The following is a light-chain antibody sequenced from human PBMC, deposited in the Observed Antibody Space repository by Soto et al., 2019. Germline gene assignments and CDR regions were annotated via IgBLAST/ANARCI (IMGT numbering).Light chain of an antibody. V-gene: IGKV2-28*01. J-gene: IGKJ5*01. CDR3: MQALQTPIT. CDR1: QSLLHSNGNNY. Sequence: LVMTQSPLSLPVTPGEPASISCRSSQSLLHSNGNNYLDWYLQKPGQSPQLLLYLAXXXXXXXXXXXXXXXXXXXXXXXISRVEAEDVGVYYCMQALQTPITFGQGTRLEIK. CDR2: LAX.